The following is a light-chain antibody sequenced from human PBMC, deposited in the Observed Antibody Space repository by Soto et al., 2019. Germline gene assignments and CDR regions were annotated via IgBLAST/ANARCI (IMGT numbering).Light chain of an antibody. CDR2: DNG. J-gene: IGLJ3*02. CDR3: GTWDSSLSAGV. CDR1: SSNVGSNY. Sequence: QSVLTQPPSVSAAPGQKVTISCSGSSSNVGSNYVSWYQQLPGTAPKLLIYDNGKRPSGIPDRFSGSQSGTSATLGITGLQTGDEADYYCGTWDSSLSAGVFGGGTKLTVL. V-gene: IGLV1-51*01.